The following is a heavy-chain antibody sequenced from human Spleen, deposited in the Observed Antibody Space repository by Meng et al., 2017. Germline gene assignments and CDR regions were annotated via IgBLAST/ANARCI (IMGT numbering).Heavy chain of an antibody. CDR2: INHSGST. V-gene: IGHV4-34*01. CDR3: ARGPTTMAHDFDY. Sequence: QAGGGGQLESSGSLALTGGVSGGSYSDYYWSWVRQPPGKGLEWIGEINHSGSTNYNPSLESRATISVDTSQNNLSLKLSSVTAADSAVYYCARGPTTMAHDFDYWGQGTLVTVSS. J-gene: IGHJ4*02. D-gene: IGHD4-11*01. CDR1: GGSYSDYY.